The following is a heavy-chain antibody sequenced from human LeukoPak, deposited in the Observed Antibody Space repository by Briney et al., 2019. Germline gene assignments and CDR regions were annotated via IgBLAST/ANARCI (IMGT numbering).Heavy chain of an antibody. J-gene: IGHJ4*02. CDR1: GFSFTSSC. CDR2: ITYSGGNT. CDR3: ARGGEGSGFDS. V-gene: IGHV3-23*01. D-gene: IGHD6-19*01. Sequence: GRSLRLSCAASGFSFTSSCMSWVRLAPGKGLEWVSSITYSGGNTYYADSVKGRFTVSRDNSKNSLSLQINSLRAEDTALYYCARGGEGSGFDSWGQGTLVTVSS.